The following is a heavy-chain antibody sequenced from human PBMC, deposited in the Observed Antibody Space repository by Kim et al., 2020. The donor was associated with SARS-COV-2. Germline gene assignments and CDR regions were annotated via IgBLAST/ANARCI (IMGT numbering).Heavy chain of an antibody. V-gene: IGHV4-39*01. D-gene: IGHD6-6*01. J-gene: IGHJ5*02. CDR2: IYYSGST. CDR1: GGSISSSSYY. Sequence: SETLSLTCTVSGGSISSSSYYWGWIRQPPGKGLEWIGSIYYSGSTYYNPSLKSRVTISVDTSKNQFSLKLSSVTAADTAVYYCARAIRIAAQRRGWFDPWGQGTLVTVSS. CDR3: ARAIRIAAQRRGWFDP.